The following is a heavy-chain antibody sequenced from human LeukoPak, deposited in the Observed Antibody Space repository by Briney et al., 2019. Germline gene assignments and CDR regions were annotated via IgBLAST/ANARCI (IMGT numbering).Heavy chain of an antibody. CDR1: GFTFSSYG. CDR3: AKDGDN. V-gene: IGHV3-30*18. D-gene: IGHD7-27*01. J-gene: IGHJ4*02. CDR2: ISYDGSNK. Sequence: GRSLRPSCAASGFTFSSYGMHWVRQAPGKGLEWVAVISYDGSNKYYADSVKGRFTISRDNSKNTLYLQMNSLRAEDTAVYYCAKDGDNWGQGTLVTVSS.